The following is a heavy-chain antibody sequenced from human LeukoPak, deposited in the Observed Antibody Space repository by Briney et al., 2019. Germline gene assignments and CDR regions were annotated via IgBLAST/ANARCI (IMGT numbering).Heavy chain of an antibody. CDR2: IYYSGST. Sequence: SETLSLTCTVSGGSISSSSYYWGWIRQPPGKGLEWIGSIYYSGSTYYNPSLKSRVTISVDTSKNQFSLKLSSVTAADTAVYYCARLPKDTAMVTHAFDIWGQGTMVTVSS. CDR3: ARLPKDTAMVTHAFDI. V-gene: IGHV4-39*01. D-gene: IGHD5-18*01. CDR1: GGSISSSSYY. J-gene: IGHJ3*02.